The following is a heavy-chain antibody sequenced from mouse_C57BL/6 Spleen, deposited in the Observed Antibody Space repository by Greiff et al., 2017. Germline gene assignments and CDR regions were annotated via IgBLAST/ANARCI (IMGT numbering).Heavy chain of an antibody. D-gene: IGHD1-1*01. CDR3: ARSASITTVVARDYAMDY. V-gene: IGHV1-69*01. J-gene: IGHJ4*01. CDR2: IDPSDSYT. CDR1: GYTFTSYW. Sequence: QVQLQQPGAELVMPGASVKLSCKASGYTFTSYWMHWVKQRPGQGLEWIGEIDPSDSYTNYNQKFKGKSTLTVDKSSSTAYMQLSSLTSVDSAVYYCARSASITTVVARDYAMDYWGQGTSVTVSS.